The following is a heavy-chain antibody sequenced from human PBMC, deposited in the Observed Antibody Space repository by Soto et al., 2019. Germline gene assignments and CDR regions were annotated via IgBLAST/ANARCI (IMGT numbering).Heavy chain of an antibody. CDR1: GYTFTGYY. D-gene: IGHD3-10*01. Sequence: ASVKVSCKASGYTFTGYYMHWVRQAPGQGLEWMGWINPNSGGTNYAQKFQGWVTMTRDTSISTAYMELSRLRSDETAVYYCARNPIWFEESERNDWYYFDYWGQGTLVTVSS. J-gene: IGHJ4*02. V-gene: IGHV1-2*04. CDR2: INPNSGGT. CDR3: ARNPIWFEESERNDWYYFDY.